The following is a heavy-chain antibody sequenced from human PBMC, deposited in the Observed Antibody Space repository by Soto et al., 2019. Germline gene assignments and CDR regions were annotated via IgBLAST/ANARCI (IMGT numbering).Heavy chain of an antibody. D-gene: IGHD2-2*01. Sequence: SETLSLTCTVSGGSISSSSYYWGWIRQPPGKGLEWIGNIYYSGSTYYNPSLKSRVTISVDTSKNQFSLKLSSVTAADTAVYYCARVPLVPAAIESYYYYGMDVWGQGTTVTVSS. V-gene: IGHV4-39*07. J-gene: IGHJ6*02. CDR3: ARVPLVPAAIESYYYYGMDV. CDR1: GGSISSSSYY. CDR2: IYYSGST.